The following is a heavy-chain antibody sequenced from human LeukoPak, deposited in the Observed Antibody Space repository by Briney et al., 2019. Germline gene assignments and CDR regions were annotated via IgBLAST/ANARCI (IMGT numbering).Heavy chain of an antibody. CDR1: GGSISSYY. J-gene: IGHJ6*02. CDR2: IYYSGST. Sequence: SETLSLTCTVSGGSISSYYWSWIRQPPGKGLEWIGYIYYSGSTNYNPSLKSRVTISVDTSKNQFPLKLSSVTAADTAVYYCTSRQNYYYGMDVWGQGTTVTVSS. V-gene: IGHV4-59*01. CDR3: TSRQNYYYGMDV.